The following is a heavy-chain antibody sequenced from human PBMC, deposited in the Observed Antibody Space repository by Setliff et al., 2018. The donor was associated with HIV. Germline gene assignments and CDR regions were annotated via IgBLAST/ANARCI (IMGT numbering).Heavy chain of an antibody. CDR1: GGSLSGYY. CDR2: INQSGNT. D-gene: IGHD3-10*01. V-gene: IGHV4-34*01. CDR3: AREGGQGYSGSGSFYHRNFDL. J-gene: IGHJ2*01. Sequence: SETLSLTCAVYGGSLSGYYWSWVRQSPGRGLEWIGEINQSGNTNFNPSLKSRLIISVDTSKSQSSLKLTSVTAADTALYYCAREGGQGYSGSGSFYHRNFDLWGRGTLVTVSS.